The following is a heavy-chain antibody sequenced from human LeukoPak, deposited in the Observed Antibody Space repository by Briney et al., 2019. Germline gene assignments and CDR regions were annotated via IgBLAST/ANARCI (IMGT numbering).Heavy chain of an antibody. CDR3: ARVSVGATMLAYFDY. CDR1: GYTFTNYY. V-gene: IGHV1-46*01. J-gene: IGHJ4*02. CDR2: INPSGGIT. Sequence: ASAKVSCKASGYTFTNYYMHWVRQAPGQGLEWMGIINPSGGITNYAQKFQGRVTMTRDMSTSTVYMELSSLRSEDTAVYYCARVSVGATMLAYFDYWGQGTLVTVSS. D-gene: IGHD1-26*01.